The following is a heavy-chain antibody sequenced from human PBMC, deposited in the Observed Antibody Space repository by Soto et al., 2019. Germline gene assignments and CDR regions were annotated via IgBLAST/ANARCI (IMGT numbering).Heavy chain of an antibody. V-gene: IGHV4-31*03. CDR2: IYYSGST. CDR1: GGSISSGGYY. CDR3: ARDFLRHMDV. Sequence: QVQLQESGPGLVKPSQTLSLTCTVSGGSISSGGYYWSWIRQHPGKGLEWIGYIYYSGSTYHNPPLKGRVTLSVDTSKNQFSLKLSSVTAADTAVYYCARDFLRHMDVWGKGTTVTVSS. J-gene: IGHJ6*03. D-gene: IGHD5-12*01.